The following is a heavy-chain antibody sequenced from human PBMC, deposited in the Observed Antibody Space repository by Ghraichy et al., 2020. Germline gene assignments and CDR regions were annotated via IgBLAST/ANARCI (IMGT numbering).Heavy chain of an antibody. Sequence: SETPSLTCTVSGGSISSYYWSWIRQPPGKGLEWIGYIYYSGSTNYNPSLKSRVTISVDTSKNQFSLKLSSVTAADTAVYYCASTLTTVVTNDAFDIWGQGTMVTVSS. CDR2: IYYSGST. J-gene: IGHJ3*02. CDR3: ASTLTTVVTNDAFDI. D-gene: IGHD4-23*01. CDR1: GGSISSYY. V-gene: IGHV4-59*01.